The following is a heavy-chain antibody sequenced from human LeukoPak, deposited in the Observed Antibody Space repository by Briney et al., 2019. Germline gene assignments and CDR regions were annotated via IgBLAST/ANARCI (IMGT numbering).Heavy chain of an antibody. J-gene: IGHJ4*02. V-gene: IGHV3-7*01. CDR1: GFTFSSYW. CDR3: AKGGYGSGTIDY. D-gene: IGHD3-10*01. Sequence: GGSLRLSCAASGFTFSSYWMSWVRQAPGKGLEWVANIKQDGSNKYYADSVKGRFTISRDNSKNTLYLQMNSLRAEDTAVYYCAKGGYGSGTIDYWGQGTLVTVSS. CDR2: IKQDGSNK.